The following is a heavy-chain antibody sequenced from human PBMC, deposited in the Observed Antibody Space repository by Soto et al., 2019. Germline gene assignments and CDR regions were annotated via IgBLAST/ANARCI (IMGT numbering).Heavy chain of an antibody. CDR2: ISYSGST. D-gene: IGHD2-15*01. CDR3: ARADPDASVGY. J-gene: IGHJ4*02. V-gene: IGHV4-59*01. Sequence: SETLSLTCTVSGGSMSSYYWTWLRQSPGRGLEWIGYISYSGSTYYNPSLKSRVTISADTSKNQFSLRMNSMIAADTAVYYCARADPDASVGYWGQGTLVTV. CDR1: GGSMSSYY.